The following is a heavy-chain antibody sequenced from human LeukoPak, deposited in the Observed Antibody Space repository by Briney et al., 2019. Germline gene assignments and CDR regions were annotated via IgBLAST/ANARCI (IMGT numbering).Heavy chain of an antibody. V-gene: IGHV3-74*01. CDR2: INSDGSST. CDR3: ARRSSGSPPYYFDY. D-gene: IGHD1-26*01. Sequence: GGSLRLSCAASGFTFSSYWMHWVRQAPGKGLVWVSRINSDGSSTNYADSVKGRFTIFGDNTKNTLYLQMNSLRAEDTAIYYCARRSSGSPPYYFDYWGQGTLVTVSS. CDR1: GFTFSSYW. J-gene: IGHJ4*02.